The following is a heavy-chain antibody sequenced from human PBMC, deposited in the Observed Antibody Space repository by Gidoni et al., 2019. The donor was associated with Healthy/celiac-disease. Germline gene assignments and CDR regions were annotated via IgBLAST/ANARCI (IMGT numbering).Heavy chain of an antibody. Sequence: VQLVQSGAAVKKPGSSVNVSFKASGGTFISYTISWVRQAPGQGLEWMGRIIPILGIANYAQKFQGRVTITADKSTSTAYMELSSLRSEDTAVYYCARARRGSTSMGWFDPWGQGTLVTVSS. CDR3: ARARRGSTSMGWFDP. CDR1: GGTFISYT. CDR2: IIPILGIA. V-gene: IGHV1-69*02. D-gene: IGHD2-2*01. J-gene: IGHJ5*02.